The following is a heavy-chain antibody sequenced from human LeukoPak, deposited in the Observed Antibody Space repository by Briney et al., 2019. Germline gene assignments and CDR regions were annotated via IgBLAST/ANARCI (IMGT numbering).Heavy chain of an antibody. V-gene: IGHV3-48*01. CDR3: AKGLEWSNYAFDI. CDR1: GFTFSTYD. Sequence: GGSLRLSCVVSGFTFSTYDFSWVRQAPGKGLEWISFIDNSSSTMYYADSVKGRFTISRDNAKNSLYLQMNSLRAEDTAVYYCAKGLEWSNYAFDIWGQGTMVTVSS. CDR2: IDNSSSTM. D-gene: IGHD2-8*01. J-gene: IGHJ3*02.